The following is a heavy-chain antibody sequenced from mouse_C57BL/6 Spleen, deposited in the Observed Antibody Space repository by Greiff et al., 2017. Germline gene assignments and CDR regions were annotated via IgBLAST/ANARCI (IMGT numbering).Heavy chain of an antibody. D-gene: IGHD1-1*01. CDR3: TRDNYGSNPWFAY. CDR1: GFTFSSYA. Sequence: EVKLVESGEGLVKPGGSLKLSCAASGFTFSSYAMSWVRQTPEKRLEWVAYISSGGDYIYYADTVKGRFTISRGNARNNLYLQMSSLKSEDTAMYYCTRDNYGSNPWFAYWGQGTLVTVSA. V-gene: IGHV5-9-1*02. J-gene: IGHJ3*01. CDR2: ISSGGDYI.